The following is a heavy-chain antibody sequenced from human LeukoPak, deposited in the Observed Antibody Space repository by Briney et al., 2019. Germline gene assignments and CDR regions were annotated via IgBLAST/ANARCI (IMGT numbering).Heavy chain of an antibody. CDR2: INPNSGGT. CDR3: ARPYYDFWSGFGEAFDI. D-gene: IGHD3-3*01. J-gene: IGHJ3*02. Sequence: ASVRVSCKASGYTFTGYYMHWVRQAPGQGLEWMVRINPNSGGTNYAQKFQGRVTMTRDTSISTAYMELSRLRSDDTAVYYCARPYYDFWSGFGEAFDIWGQGTMVTVSS. V-gene: IGHV1-2*06. CDR1: GYTFTGYY.